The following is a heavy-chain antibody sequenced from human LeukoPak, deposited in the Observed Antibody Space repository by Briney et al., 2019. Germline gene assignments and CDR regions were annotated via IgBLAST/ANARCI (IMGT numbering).Heavy chain of an antibody. Sequence: GGSLRLSCAASGFTFDDYAMRWVRQAPGKGLEWVSGISWNSGSIGYADSVKGRFTISRDNAKNSLYLQMNSLRAEDTALYYCAKPFSAREVAATYFDYWGQGTLVTVSS. CDR2: ISWNSGSI. CDR3: AKPFSAREVAATYFDY. D-gene: IGHD2-15*01. J-gene: IGHJ4*02. CDR1: GFTFDDYA. V-gene: IGHV3-9*01.